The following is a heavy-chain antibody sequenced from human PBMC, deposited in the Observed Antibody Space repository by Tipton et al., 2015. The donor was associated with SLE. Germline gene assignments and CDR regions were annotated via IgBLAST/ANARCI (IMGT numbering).Heavy chain of an antibody. CDR2: IYYSGRT. CDR1: GDSINSHY. J-gene: IGHJ4*02. D-gene: IGHD2-21*01. CDR3: ARADASRPVRLFDF. Sequence: TLSLTCTVSGDSINSHYWNWIRQPPGKGLEWIGFIYYSGRTSCNPSLESRVTISIDSSKNQFSLKLTSLTAADTAVYYCARADASRPVRLFDFWGQGTLLTVSS. V-gene: IGHV4-59*11.